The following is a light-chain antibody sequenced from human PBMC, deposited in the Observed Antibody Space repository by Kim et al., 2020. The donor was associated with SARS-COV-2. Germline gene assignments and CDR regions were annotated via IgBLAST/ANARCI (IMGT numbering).Light chain of an antibody. Sequence: QAGLTQPPSVSKGLRQTATLTCTGNSNNVGNEGAAWLQHHQGHPPKLLSYRNNNRPSGISERFSASRSGNTASLTITGLQPEDEADYYCSAWDSNLSAWLFGGGTQLTVL. CDR2: RNN. J-gene: IGLJ3*02. CDR3: SAWDSNLSAWL. CDR1: SNNVGNEG. V-gene: IGLV10-54*01.